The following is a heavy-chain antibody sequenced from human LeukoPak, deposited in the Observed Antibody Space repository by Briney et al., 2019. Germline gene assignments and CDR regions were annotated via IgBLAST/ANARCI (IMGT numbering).Heavy chain of an antibody. CDR2: ISAYNGNT. D-gene: IGHD6-13*01. Sequence: GASVKVSCKASGYTFTSYGMSWVRQAPGQGLEWMGWISAYNGNTNYAQKLQGRVTMTTDTSTSTAYMELRSLRSDDTAVYYCAREGKDSGYSSSWDYWGQGTLVTVSS. CDR1: GYTFTSYG. J-gene: IGHJ4*02. V-gene: IGHV1-18*01. CDR3: AREGKDSGYSSSWDY.